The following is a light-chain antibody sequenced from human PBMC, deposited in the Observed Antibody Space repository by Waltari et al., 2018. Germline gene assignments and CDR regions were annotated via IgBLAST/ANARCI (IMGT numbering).Light chain of an antibody. CDR2: LTS. Sequence: DIVMTQSPLSLPVTPGEPASLPCRSSQTLLHSNGFNYLDWYVQKPGQSPQLLIFLTSNRASGVPDRFSGSGSGTDFTLKITRVETEDVGIYYCMQALQGLTFGQGTRLEIK. CDR3: MQALQGLT. V-gene: IGKV2-28*01. J-gene: IGKJ5*01. CDR1: QTLLHSNGFNY.